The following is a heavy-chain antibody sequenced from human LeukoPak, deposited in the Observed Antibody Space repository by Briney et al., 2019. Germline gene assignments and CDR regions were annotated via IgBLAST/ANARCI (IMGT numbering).Heavy chain of an antibody. Sequence: GSLRLSCAASGFTFSTYGMHWVRQAPGKGLEWVAFIRYDGNNKDYADSVKGRFSISRDNSKNTLYLQMNSLRAEDTAVYYCAKGGGYSYENYYFYMDVWGKGTTVTVSS. V-gene: IGHV3-30*02. CDR3: AKGGGYSYENYYFYMDV. D-gene: IGHD5-18*01. CDR2: IRYDGNNK. CDR1: GFTFSTYG. J-gene: IGHJ6*03.